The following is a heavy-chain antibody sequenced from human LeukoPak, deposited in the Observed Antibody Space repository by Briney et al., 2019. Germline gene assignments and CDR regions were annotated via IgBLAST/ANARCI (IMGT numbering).Heavy chain of an antibody. CDR2: ISSSSSTI. CDR3: ARDGEVYCGGDCYTDY. CDR1: GFTFSSYS. Sequence: GGSLRLSCAASGFTFSSYSMNWVRQAPGKGLEWVSYISSSSSTIYYADSVKGRFTISRDNAKNSLYLQMNSLRAEDTAVYYCARDGEVYCGGDCYTDYWGQGTLVTVSS. D-gene: IGHD2-21*01. V-gene: IGHV3-48*01. J-gene: IGHJ4*02.